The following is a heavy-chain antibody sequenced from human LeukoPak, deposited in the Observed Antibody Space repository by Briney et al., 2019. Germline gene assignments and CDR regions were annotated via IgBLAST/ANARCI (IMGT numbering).Heavy chain of an antibody. CDR2: ISAYNGNT. Sequence: ASVKVSCKASGYTFTSYGISWVRQAPGQGLEWMGWISAYNGNTNYAQKLQGRATMTTDTSTSTAYMELRSLRSDDTAVYYCARDPPEPQETYYDFWSGYYFPRERFDYWGQGTLVTVSS. V-gene: IGHV1-18*01. J-gene: IGHJ4*02. CDR3: ARDPPEPQETYYDFWSGYYFPRERFDY. D-gene: IGHD3-3*01. CDR1: GYTFTSYG.